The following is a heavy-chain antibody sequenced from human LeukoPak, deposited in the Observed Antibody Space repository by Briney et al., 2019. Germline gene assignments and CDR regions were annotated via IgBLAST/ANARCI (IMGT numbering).Heavy chain of an antibody. Sequence: GGSLRLSCAASGFTVSSNYMNWVRQAPGKGLEWVSAISGSGGSTYYADSVKGRFTISRDNSKNTLYLQMNSLRAEDTAVYYCAKDTTPRYGDPFDYWGQGTLVTVSS. CDR2: ISGSGGST. D-gene: IGHD4-17*01. V-gene: IGHV3-23*01. CDR3: AKDTTPRYGDPFDY. CDR1: GFTVSSNY. J-gene: IGHJ4*02.